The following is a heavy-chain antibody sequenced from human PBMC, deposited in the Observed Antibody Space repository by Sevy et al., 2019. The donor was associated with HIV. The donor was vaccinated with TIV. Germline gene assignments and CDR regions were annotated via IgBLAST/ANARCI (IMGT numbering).Heavy chain of an antibody. CDR1: GFTFTSQA. CDR2: ISSSGGST. D-gene: IGHD6-13*01. J-gene: IGHJ4*02. CDR3: ARDPHSSSWPYFFDY. V-gene: IGHV3-23*01. Sequence: GGSLRLSCAASGFTFTSQAMSWVRQAPGKGLEWVSGISSSGGSTYYAESAKGRFTISRDNAKNSLYLQMNSLRAEDTAVYYCARDPHSSSWPYFFDYWGQGTLVTVSS.